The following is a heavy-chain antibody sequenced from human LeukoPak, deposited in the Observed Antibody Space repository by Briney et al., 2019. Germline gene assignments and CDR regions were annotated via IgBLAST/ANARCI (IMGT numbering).Heavy chain of an antibody. CDR3: AKKSETTYYDILTGYPAGEDY. V-gene: IGHV3-23*01. CDR1: GVTLSSYV. D-gene: IGHD3-9*01. J-gene: IGHJ4*02. Sequence: GGSLRLSRAPSGVTLSSYVMSWVRQAPGKGLEWVSAISGSGASTYYADSVKGRFTISRDNSNNTRYLQMNSLRAEDTSVYYCAKKSETTYYDILTGYPAGEDYWGQGTLVTVS. CDR2: ISGSGAST.